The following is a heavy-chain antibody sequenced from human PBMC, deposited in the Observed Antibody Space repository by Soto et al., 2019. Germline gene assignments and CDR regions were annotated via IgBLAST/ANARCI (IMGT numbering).Heavy chain of an antibody. CDR3: ISYSFSTTTVVRFDY. CDR2: IKSKAAGGTT. J-gene: IGHJ4*01. V-gene: IGHV3-15*07. D-gene: IGHD1-1*01. Sequence: EVQLVESGGDLVKPGGSMRLSCAASGFTFTDAWINWVRQAPGKGLEWVGRIKSKAAGGTTDFDEPVKGRFAISRDDSYRLLYLQMNSLKTEDTAFYYCISYSFSTTTVVRFDYWGRATLVIVSS. CDR1: GFTFTDAW.